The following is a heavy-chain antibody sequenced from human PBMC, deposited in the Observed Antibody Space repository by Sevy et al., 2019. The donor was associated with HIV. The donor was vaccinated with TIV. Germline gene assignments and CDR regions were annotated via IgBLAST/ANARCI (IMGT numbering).Heavy chain of an antibody. CDR2: ISGGGGDT. V-gene: IGHV3-23*01. Sequence: GGSLRLSCEASGFTFSSNGMSWVRQAPGKGLEWVSGISGGGGDTFYADSVKGRFTISRDNSKNTLFLQINSLRAEDTALYYCVKGARYTIPNDAFDIWGQGTMVTVSS. CDR1: GFTFSSNG. J-gene: IGHJ3*02. D-gene: IGHD2-2*02. CDR3: VKGARYTIPNDAFDI.